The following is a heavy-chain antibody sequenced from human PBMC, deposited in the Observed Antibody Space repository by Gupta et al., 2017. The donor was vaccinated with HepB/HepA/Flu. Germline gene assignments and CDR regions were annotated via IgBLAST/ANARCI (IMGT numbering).Heavy chain of an antibody. Sequence: QVQLVQSGAEVKKPGASVKVSCKASGYTFTSYDINWVRQATGQGLEWMGWMNPNSGNTGYAQKFQGRVTMTRNTSISTAYMELSSLRSEDTAVYYCARGGLYYDILTGYYRTRSADYWGQGTLVTVSS. CDR3: ARGGLYYDILTGYYRTRSADY. V-gene: IGHV1-8*01. CDR2: MNPNSGNT. J-gene: IGHJ4*02. D-gene: IGHD3-9*01. CDR1: GYTFTSYD.